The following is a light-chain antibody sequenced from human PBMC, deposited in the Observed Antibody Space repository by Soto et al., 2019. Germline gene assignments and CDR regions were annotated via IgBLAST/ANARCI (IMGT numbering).Light chain of an antibody. CDR3: QQSYSTPRT. J-gene: IGKJ1*01. CDR1: QSILSW. V-gene: IGKV1-39*01. CDR2: AAS. Sequence: DIKMTQAPSTLSASVGDSVTITCRASQSILSWLAWYQQKPGEAPNLLIYAASNLQSGVPSRFSGSGSGTDFTLTISSLQPEDFATYYCQQSYSTPRTFGQGTNVDIK.